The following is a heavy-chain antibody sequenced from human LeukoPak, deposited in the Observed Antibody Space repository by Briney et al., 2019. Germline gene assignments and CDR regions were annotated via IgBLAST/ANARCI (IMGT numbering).Heavy chain of an antibody. CDR2: ISSSSTYI. D-gene: IGHD3-22*01. CDR1: GFTFSLYS. Sequence: PGGSLRPSCAASGFTFSLYSMNWVRQTPGKGLEWVSSISSSSTYIYYADSVKGRFTISRDNAKNSLYLQMNSLRAEDTAVYYCAREPTTMILWGQGTLVTVSS. J-gene: IGHJ4*02. CDR3: AREPTTMIL. V-gene: IGHV3-21*01.